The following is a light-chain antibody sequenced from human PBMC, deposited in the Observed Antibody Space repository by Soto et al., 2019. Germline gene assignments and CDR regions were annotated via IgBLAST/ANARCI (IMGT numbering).Light chain of an antibody. CDR3: QQYGKSPYT. CDR1: QSISRSY. Sequence: EIVLTQSPGTLSLSPGERASLSCRASQSISRSYLAWYQQKPGQAPRLLIYGASSRATGIPDRFSGSGSGTDFPLTIGRLEPEDCAVYYCQQYGKSPYTFGLGTKLEIK. J-gene: IGKJ2*01. V-gene: IGKV3-20*01. CDR2: GAS.